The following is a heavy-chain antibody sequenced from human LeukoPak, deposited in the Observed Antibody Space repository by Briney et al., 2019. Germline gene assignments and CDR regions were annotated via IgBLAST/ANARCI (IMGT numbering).Heavy chain of an antibody. CDR2: IYYSGST. Sequence: NPSETLSLTCTVSGGSISSSSYYWGWIRQPPGKGLEWIGSIYYSGSTYYNPSLKSRVTISVDTSKNQFSLKLSSVTAADTAVYYCAREKGYSGYEVPFDYWGQGTLVTVSS. V-gene: IGHV4-39*07. CDR1: GGSISSSSYY. CDR3: AREKGYSGYEVPFDY. J-gene: IGHJ4*02. D-gene: IGHD5-12*01.